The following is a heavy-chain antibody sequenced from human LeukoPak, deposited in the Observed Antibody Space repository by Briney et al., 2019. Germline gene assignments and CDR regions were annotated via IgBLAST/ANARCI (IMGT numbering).Heavy chain of an antibody. V-gene: IGHV3-9*01. CDR3: ANGDDSSGYYYTWTY. CDR1: GFTFANYA. J-gene: IGHJ4*02. D-gene: IGHD3-22*01. CDR2: IRWNSGGI. Sequence: PGGSLSLSCAASGFTFANYAMHWVRQVPGKGLEWVSGIRWNSGGIAYADSVKGRFTISRDNAKNSLYLQMNSLRAEDTALYYCANGDDSSGYYYTWTYWGQGTLVTVSS.